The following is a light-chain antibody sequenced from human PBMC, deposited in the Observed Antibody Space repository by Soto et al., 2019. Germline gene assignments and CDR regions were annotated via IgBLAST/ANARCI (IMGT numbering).Light chain of an antibody. CDR2: GAS. CDR1: QSVSSSY. J-gene: IGKJ1*01. V-gene: IGKV3-20*01. Sequence: IVLTQSPGTLSLSPGERATLSCRASQSVSSSYLAWYQQNRGQAPRLLIHGASSRATGIPDRFSGSGSGTDFTLTISRLETEDFAVYYCQQYGSSRWTFGQGTKVEIK. CDR3: QQYGSSRWT.